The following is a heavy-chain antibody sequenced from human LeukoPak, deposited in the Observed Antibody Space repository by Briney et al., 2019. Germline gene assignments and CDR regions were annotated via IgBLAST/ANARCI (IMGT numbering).Heavy chain of an antibody. CDR3: AREREAGTAYYYYYYMDV. V-gene: IGHV4-61*02. CDR1: GGSISSGSYY. CDR2: IYTSGST. J-gene: IGHJ6*03. Sequence: SQTLSLTCTVSGGSISSGSYYWSWIRQPAGKGLEWIGRIYTSGSTNYNPSLKSRVTISVDTSKNQFSLKLSSVTAADTAVYYCAREREAGTAYYYYYYMDVWGKGTTVTVSS. D-gene: IGHD6-19*01.